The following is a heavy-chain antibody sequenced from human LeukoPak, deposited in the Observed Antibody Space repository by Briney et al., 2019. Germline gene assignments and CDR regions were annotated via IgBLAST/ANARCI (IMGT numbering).Heavy chain of an antibody. V-gene: IGHV3-30*02. Sequence: GGSLRLSCAASGFTFSSYGMHWVRQAPGKGLEWVAFIRYDGSNKYYADSVKGRFTISRDNSKNTLYLQMNSLRAEDTAVYYCAKDGIVVVPAAYPDAFDIWGQGTMVTVSS. CDR3: AKDGIVVVPAAYPDAFDI. D-gene: IGHD2-2*01. CDR2: IRYDGSNK. J-gene: IGHJ3*02. CDR1: GFTFSSYG.